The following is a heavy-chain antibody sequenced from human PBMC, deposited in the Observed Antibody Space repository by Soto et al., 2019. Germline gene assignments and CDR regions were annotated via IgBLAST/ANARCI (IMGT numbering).Heavy chain of an antibody. Sequence: GGSLRLSCAASGFNFSDYYMSWIRQAPGKGLEWVSYISSSGSTIYYADSVKGRFTISRDNAKNSLYLQMNSLKTEDTAVYYCSTNYYDSSGYDNWFDPWGQGTLVTVS. D-gene: IGHD3-22*01. V-gene: IGHV3-11*01. J-gene: IGHJ5*02. CDR2: ISSSGSTI. CDR3: STNYYDSSGYDNWFDP. CDR1: GFNFSDYY.